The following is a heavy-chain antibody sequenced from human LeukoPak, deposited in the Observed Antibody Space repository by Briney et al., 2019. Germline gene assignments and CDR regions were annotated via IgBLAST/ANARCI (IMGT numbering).Heavy chain of an antibody. V-gene: IGHV3-9*01. J-gene: IGHJ5*02. CDR1: GFTFDDYA. CDR3: AKDMAPRAYYYDGSGYYP. Sequence: GRSLRLSCAASGFTFDDYAMPWVRQAPGKGLEWVSGISWNSGSIGYADSVKGRFTISRDNAKNSLYLQMNSLRAEDTALYYCAKDMAPRAYYYDGSGYYPWGQGTLVTVSS. D-gene: IGHD3-22*01. CDR2: ISWNSGSI.